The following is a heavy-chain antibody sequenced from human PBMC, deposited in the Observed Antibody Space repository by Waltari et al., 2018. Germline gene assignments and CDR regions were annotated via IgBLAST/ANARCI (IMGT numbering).Heavy chain of an antibody. CDR2: INTDGSIT. J-gene: IGHJ4*02. V-gene: IGHV3-74*01. CDR1: GFTFGSFW. Sequence: EVQVVESGGGLVQPGGSLGPSCAASGFTFGSFWIHWVRQVPGKRPVWVSRINTDGSITTYVDSVKGRFIVSRDNARNTLYLQMNSLRAEDTTVYYCARDGIAGSQAYWGQGTLVTVSS. CDR3: ARDGIAGSQAY. D-gene: IGHD2-21*01.